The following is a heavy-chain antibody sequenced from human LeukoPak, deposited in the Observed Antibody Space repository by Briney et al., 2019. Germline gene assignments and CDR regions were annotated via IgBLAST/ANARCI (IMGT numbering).Heavy chain of an antibody. J-gene: IGHJ4*02. CDR2: INAGNGNT. CDR3: AREANDYGDYGSLDY. CDR1: GYTFTSYA. Sequence: ASVKVSCKASGYTFTSYAMHWVRQAPGQRLEWMGWINAGNGNTKYSQKFQGRVTITRDTSASTAYMELSSLRSEDTAVYYCAREANDYGDYGSLDYWGQGTLVTVSS. V-gene: IGHV1-3*01. D-gene: IGHD4-17*01.